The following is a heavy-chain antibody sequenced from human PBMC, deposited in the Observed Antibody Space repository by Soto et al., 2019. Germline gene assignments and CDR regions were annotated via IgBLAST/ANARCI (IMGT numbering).Heavy chain of an antibody. CDR2: IDWDDDK. J-gene: IGHJ4*02. Sequence: GSGPTLVNPTQTLTLTCTFSGFSLSTSGMRVSWIRQLPGKALEWLARIDWDDDKFYNTSLKTRLTISKDSSKNQVVLTMSNMDPVDTATYYCARMFHCSGGTCPFDYWGQGALVTVSS. V-gene: IGHV2-70*04. CDR3: ARMFHCSGGTCPFDY. CDR1: GFSLSTSGMR. D-gene: IGHD2-15*01.